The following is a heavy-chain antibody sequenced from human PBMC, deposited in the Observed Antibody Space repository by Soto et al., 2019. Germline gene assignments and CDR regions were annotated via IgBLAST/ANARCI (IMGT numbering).Heavy chain of an antibody. CDR2: IYYSGST. CDR1: GGSISSYD. CDR3: ARSRYSSSTRWFDP. J-gene: IGHJ5*02. Sequence: SETLSLTCTVSGGSISSYDWSWIRQPPGKGLEWIGYIYYSGSTNYNPSLKSRVTISVDTSKNQFSLKLSSVTAADTAVYYCARSRYSSSTRWFDPWGQGTLVTVS. D-gene: IGHD6-6*01. V-gene: IGHV4-59*01.